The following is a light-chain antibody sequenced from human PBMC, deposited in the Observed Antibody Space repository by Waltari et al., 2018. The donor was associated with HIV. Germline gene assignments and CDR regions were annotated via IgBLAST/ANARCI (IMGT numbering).Light chain of an antibody. CDR2: DAS. CDR1: QSVSKF. V-gene: IGKV3-11*01. CDR3: QQRRDWPVT. Sequence: EIVLTQSPATLSLSPGERATLSCRASQSVSKFLAWYQQKPGQAPRLFVYDASDRATGIPAMFSGSGSGTDFNLTISRLEPEDFAVYYCQQRRDWPVTFGQGTRLGIK. J-gene: IGKJ5*01.